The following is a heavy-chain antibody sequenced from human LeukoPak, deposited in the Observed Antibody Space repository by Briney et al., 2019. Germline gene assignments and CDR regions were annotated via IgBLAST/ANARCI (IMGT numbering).Heavy chain of an antibody. Sequence: SQTLSLTCTVSGDSISSGDYYWSWIRQPAGKGLEWIGRISSSGSTNYNPSLKSRVAISVDTSKNQFSLKLSSVTTADTAVYYCARGNTALGYWGQGTLVTVSS. CDR2: ISSSGST. D-gene: IGHD2-2*02. CDR3: ARGNTALGY. V-gene: IGHV4-61*02. J-gene: IGHJ4*02. CDR1: GDSISSGDYY.